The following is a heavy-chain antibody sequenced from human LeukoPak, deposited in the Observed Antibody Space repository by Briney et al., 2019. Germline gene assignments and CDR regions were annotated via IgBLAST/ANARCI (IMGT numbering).Heavy chain of an antibody. J-gene: IGHJ4*02. Sequence: SQTLSLTCTVSGGSISSGDYYWSWIRQPPWKGLEWIGYIYYSGSTYYNPSLKSRVTISVDTSKNQFSLKLSSVTAADTAVYYCASIYCSGGSCYSPFDYWGQGTLVTVSS. D-gene: IGHD2-15*01. CDR1: GGSISSGDYY. CDR2: IYYSGST. CDR3: ASIYCSGGSCYSPFDY. V-gene: IGHV4-30-4*08.